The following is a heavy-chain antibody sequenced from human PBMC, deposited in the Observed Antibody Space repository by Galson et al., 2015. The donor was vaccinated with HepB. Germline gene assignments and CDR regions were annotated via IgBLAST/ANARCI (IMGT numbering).Heavy chain of an antibody. CDR1: GDSISSSDW. CDR3: ARGTLQFYYSSGSAWFDV. Sequence: ETLSLTCAVSGDSISSSDWWSWVRQPPGKGLEWIGEIHHSGTTNYNPSLKSRVTMSVDKSKNQFSLEVTSVTAADTAVYCCARGTLQFYYSSGSAWFDVWGQGALVTVSS. V-gene: IGHV4-4*01. D-gene: IGHD3-10*01. J-gene: IGHJ5*02. CDR2: IHHSGTT.